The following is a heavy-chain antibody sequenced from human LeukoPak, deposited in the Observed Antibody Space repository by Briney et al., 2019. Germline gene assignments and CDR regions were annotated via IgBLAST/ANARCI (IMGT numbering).Heavy chain of an antibody. J-gene: IGHJ4*02. CDR3: ARVLHKRNYDSSDYYGF. D-gene: IGHD3-22*01. CDR2: ISGSGGST. V-gene: IGHV3-23*01. CDR1: GFTFSSYG. Sequence: PGGSLRLSCAASGFTFSSYGMSWVRQAPGKGLEWVSAISGSGGSTYYADSVKGRFTISRDNAKNSLYLQLNSLRAEDTAVYYCARVLHKRNYDSSDYYGFWGQGTRVTVSS.